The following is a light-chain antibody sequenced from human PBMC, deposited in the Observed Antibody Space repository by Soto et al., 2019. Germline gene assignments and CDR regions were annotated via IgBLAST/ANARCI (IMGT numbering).Light chain of an antibody. J-gene: IGLJ1*01. V-gene: IGLV2-14*01. Sequence: QSALTQPASVSGSPGQSITISCTGTTSDVGRYNYVSWYQQHPGKAPKLIIYDVSNRPSGVSNRFSGSKSGNTASLTISGFQAEDEADYYCNSYTSSSTDDFGTGTKVTV. CDR3: NSYTSSSTDD. CDR1: TSDVGRYNY. CDR2: DVS.